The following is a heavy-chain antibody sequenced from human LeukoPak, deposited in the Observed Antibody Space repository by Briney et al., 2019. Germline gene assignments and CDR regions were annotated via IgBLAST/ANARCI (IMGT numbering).Heavy chain of an antibody. CDR1: GFTFSSYG. V-gene: IGHV3-30*02. D-gene: IGHD3-10*01. J-gene: IGHJ4*02. CDR2: IRYDGSNK. Sequence: PGGSLRLSCAAAGFTFSSYGMHWVRQAPGKGLEWVAFIRYDGSNKYYADSVKGRFTISRDNSKNTLYLQMNSLRAEDTAVYYCAKDGGSGSKYFDYWGQGTLVTVSS. CDR3: AKDGGSGSKYFDY.